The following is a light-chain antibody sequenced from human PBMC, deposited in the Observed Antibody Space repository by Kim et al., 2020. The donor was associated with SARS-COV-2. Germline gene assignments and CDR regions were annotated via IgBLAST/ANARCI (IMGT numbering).Light chain of an antibody. J-gene: IGLJ1*01. CDR3: QVWDSSTGV. Sequence: VALGQTARITCGGNNNGSKNVHWYQQKPGQAPVLVIYRDSNRPSGIPERFSGSNSGNTATLTISRAQAGDEADYYCQVWDSSTGVFGTGTKVTVL. CDR2: RDS. CDR1: NNGSKN. V-gene: IGLV3-9*01.